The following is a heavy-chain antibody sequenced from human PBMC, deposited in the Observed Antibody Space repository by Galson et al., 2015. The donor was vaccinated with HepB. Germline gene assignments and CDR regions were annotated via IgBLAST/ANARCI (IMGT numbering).Heavy chain of an antibody. J-gene: IGHJ4*02. Sequence: SLRLSCAASGFTFSSFAVSWVRHAPGKGLEWVPVISSSGTSTYYADSVKGRFTIFRDDSKNTLFLHMNSLRADDTAIYYCTTRPVTSSIAPYDYWGQGALVTVSS. CDR2: ISSSGTST. V-gene: IGHV3-23*01. CDR3: TTRPVTSSIAPYDY. CDR1: GFTFSSFA. D-gene: IGHD2/OR15-2a*01.